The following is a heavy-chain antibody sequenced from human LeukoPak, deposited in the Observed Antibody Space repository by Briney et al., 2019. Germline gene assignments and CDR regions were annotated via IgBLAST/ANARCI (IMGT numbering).Heavy chain of an antibody. V-gene: IGHV3-30-3*01. CDR3: ARKTFNPYYFDH. J-gene: IGHJ4*02. CDR1: GFTFSSYA. CDR2: ISYDGSNK. D-gene: IGHD2/OR15-2a*01. Sequence: GRSLRLSCAASGFTFSSYAMHWVRQAPGKGLEWVAVISYDGSNKYYADSVKGRFTISRDNSKNTLYLQMNSLRAEDTAVYYCARKTFNPYYFDHWGQGTLVTVSS.